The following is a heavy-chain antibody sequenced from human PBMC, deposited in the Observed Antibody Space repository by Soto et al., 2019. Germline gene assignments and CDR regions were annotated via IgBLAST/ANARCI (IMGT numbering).Heavy chain of an antibody. J-gene: IGHJ4*01. D-gene: IGHD1-1*01. CDR2: STHSRRT. CDR3: ARGTSTGTMSY. V-gene: IGHV4-34*01. Sequence: SETLSLTCAVYGGSFSDFFWSWIRQPPGKGLEWIGESTHSRRTNYSPSLKSRVTISVDTSKNQFSLKLSSVTAADTAVYYCARGTSTGTMSYWGQGNLVTVSS. CDR1: GGSFSDFF.